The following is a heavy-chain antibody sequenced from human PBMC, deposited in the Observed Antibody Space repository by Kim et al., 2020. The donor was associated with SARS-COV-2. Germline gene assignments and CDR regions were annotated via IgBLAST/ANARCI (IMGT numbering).Heavy chain of an antibody. V-gene: IGHV4-4*02. J-gene: IGHJ5*02. CDR1: GVSISSNNW. CDR3: ARVVAGCSASSCYLDP. Sequence: SETLSLTCSVSGVSISSNNWWNWVRQSPGKGLEWIGEIIHGGHANYNPSLKSRSTISLDKSKNQFSLRLTLVTAADTAVYYCARVVAGCSASSCYLDPWGQGTLVTVSS. CDR2: IIHGGHA. D-gene: IGHD6-13*01.